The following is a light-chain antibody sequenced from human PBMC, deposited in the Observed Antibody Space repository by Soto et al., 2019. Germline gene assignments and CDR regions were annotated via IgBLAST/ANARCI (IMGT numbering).Light chain of an antibody. CDR1: QTISSW. CDR2: KAS. J-gene: IGKJ1*01. Sequence: IQLSQSPATLSPPAGDTVTITCRASQTISSWLTWYQQKPGKAPKLLIYKASTLKSGVPSRFSGSGSGTEFTLTISSLQPDDFATYYCQHYNSYSEAFGQGAKVDI. V-gene: IGKV1-5*03. CDR3: QHYNSYSEA.